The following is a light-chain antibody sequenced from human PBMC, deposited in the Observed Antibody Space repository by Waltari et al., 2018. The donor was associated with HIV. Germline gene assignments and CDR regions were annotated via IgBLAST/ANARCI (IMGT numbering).Light chain of an antibody. CDR3: QQDDGWPPWT. CDR2: GAS. CDR1: QSFSRN. Sequence: EIELTQSPATLSLSPGERATLPCRASQSFSRNFAWYQQKRGQAPRRRIDGASTRATSIPARFSGSESGTEFTLTISSLQSEDVAVYYCQQDDGWPPWTFGQGTKVEIK. J-gene: IGKJ1*01. V-gene: IGKV3D-15*01.